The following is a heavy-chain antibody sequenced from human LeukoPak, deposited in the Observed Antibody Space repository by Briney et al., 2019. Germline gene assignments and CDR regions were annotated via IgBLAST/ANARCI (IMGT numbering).Heavy chain of an antibody. V-gene: IGHV1-69*05. J-gene: IGHJ3*02. Sequence: SVKVSCKASGGTFSSYAISWVRQAPGQGLEWMGRIIPIFGTANYAQKFQGRVTITTDESTSTAYMELSSLRSEDTAVYYCARGDGYGDYAGAFAIWGQGTMVTVSS. CDR3: ARGDGYGDYAGAFAI. D-gene: IGHD4-17*01. CDR2: IIPIFGTA. CDR1: GGTFSSYA.